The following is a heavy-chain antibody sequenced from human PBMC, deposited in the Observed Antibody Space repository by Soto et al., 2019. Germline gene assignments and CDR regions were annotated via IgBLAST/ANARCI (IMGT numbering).Heavy chain of an antibody. J-gene: IGHJ5*02. D-gene: IGHD5-12*01. CDR3: AREAKLLRLPGHSFDP. CDR2: INHSGST. V-gene: IGHV4-34*01. Sequence: LSLTCAVYGGSFSGYYWSWIRQPPGKGLEWIGEINHSGSTNYNPSLKSRVTISVDTSKNQFSLKLSSVTAADTAVYYCAREAKLLRLPGHSFDPSGQG. CDR1: GGSFSGYY.